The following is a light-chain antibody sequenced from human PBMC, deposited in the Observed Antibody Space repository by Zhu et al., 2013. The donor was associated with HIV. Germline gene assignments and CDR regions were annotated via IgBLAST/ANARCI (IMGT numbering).Light chain of an antibody. CDR1: QGVGYF. J-gene: IGKJ1*01. Sequence: DIQMTQSPSAMSASVGDRITITCRASQGVGYFLSWFQEKSGKAPTRLIFAASNLQSGVPPRFSGRGSGTEFTLTIDSVQPDDSATYYCLQHRAFPRTFGQRDQGGHPT. CDR3: LQHRAFPRT. V-gene: IGKV1-17*03. CDR2: AAS.